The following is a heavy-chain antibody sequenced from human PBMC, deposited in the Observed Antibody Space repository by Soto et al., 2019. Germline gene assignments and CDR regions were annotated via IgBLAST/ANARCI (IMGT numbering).Heavy chain of an antibody. CDR3: ASGLYGGNFDY. CDR1: DYSINSNYY. CDR2: IHHSGNT. Sequence: SETLSLTCDVSDYSINSNYYWLWIRQPPGKGLEWIGAIHHSGNTYYTPSLKSRVTISMDTSNNHFSLKLTSMTATDTAMYYCASGLYGGNFDYWGQGTPVTVSS. D-gene: IGHD2-15*01. V-gene: IGHV4-38-2*01. J-gene: IGHJ4*02.